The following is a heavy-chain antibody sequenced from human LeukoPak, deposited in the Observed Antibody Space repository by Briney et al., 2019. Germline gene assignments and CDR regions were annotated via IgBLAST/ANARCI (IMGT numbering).Heavy chain of an antibody. Sequence: PGGSLRLSCAASGFTFSSYWMHWVRQAPGKGLVWVSRINSDGSSTSYADSVKGRFTISRDNAKNSLYLQMNSLRAEDTALYYCARALDGNWFDPWGQGTLVTVSS. V-gene: IGHV3-74*01. J-gene: IGHJ5*02. CDR3: ARALDGNWFDP. D-gene: IGHD1-1*01. CDR2: INSDGSST. CDR1: GFTFSSYW.